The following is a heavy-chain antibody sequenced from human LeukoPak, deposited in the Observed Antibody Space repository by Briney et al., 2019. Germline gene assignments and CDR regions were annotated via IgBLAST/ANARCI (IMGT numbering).Heavy chain of an antibody. D-gene: IGHD1-26*01. CDR1: GFTFSMYG. CDR2: ISGSGGST. V-gene: IGHV3-23*01. CDR3: ARVYSGSFDY. J-gene: IGHJ4*02. Sequence: GGSLRLSCAASGFTFSMYGMSWVRQAPGKGLEWVSAISGSGGSTYYADSVKGRFTISRDNSKNTLYLQMNSLRAEDTAVYYCARVYSGSFDYWGQGTLVTVSS.